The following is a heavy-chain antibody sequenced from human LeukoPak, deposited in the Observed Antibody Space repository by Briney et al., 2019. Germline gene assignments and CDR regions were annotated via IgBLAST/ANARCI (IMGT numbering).Heavy chain of an antibody. D-gene: IGHD6-19*01. CDR1: A. Sequence: AXSWVRQAPXQXXXXMGGIIPIFGTANYAQKFQGRVTITADESTSTAYMELSSLRSEDTAVYYCATSGYSSGWYIGRDYWGQGTLVTVSS. V-gene: IGHV1-69*01. CDR3: ATSGYSSGWYIGRDY. J-gene: IGHJ4*02. CDR2: IIPIFGTA.